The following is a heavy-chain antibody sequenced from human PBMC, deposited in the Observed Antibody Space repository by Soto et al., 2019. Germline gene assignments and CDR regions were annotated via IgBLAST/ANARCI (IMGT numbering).Heavy chain of an antibody. CDR2: IWSAATHE. J-gene: IGHJ3*01. D-gene: IGHD3-3*01. CDR3: AREGPMSGANTVDV. CDR1: GFTFSNHG. V-gene: IGHV3-33*01. Sequence: QVQLVESGGGVVQPGRSLRLSCAASGFTFSNHGMHWVLQRPGKGLEWVASIWSAATHEHYAESVKGRFTLTRDNSKDTLSLQVDRLRAEDTAVYYCAREGPMSGANTVDVWGQGTMVIISS.